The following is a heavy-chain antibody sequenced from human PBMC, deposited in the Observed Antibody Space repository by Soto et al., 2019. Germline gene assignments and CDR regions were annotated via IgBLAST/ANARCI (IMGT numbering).Heavy chain of an antibody. CDR3: AKLKAGTYEKYHVDY. CDR2: ITDDGVGT. D-gene: IGHD3-16*01. Sequence: EVQLLESWGRLVQPGGSLRLSCAASGFTFSGYAMSWVRQASGKGLEWVAGITDDGVGTYYADSVKGRFSISRDHSKNTLYLQMNGLRAEDTALYYCAKLKAGTYEKYHVDYWGQGTLVTVSS. J-gene: IGHJ4*02. CDR1: GFTFSGYA. V-gene: IGHV3-23*01.